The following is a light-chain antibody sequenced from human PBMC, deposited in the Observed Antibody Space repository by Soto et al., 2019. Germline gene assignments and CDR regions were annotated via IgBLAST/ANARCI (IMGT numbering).Light chain of an antibody. V-gene: IGKV1-5*01. CDR3: QQYNSYSWT. CDR2: DAS. CDR1: QSISSW. J-gene: IGKJ1*01. Sequence: DLQMTQSPSSASASVGDTVTITCRASQSISSWLAWYQQKPGKAPKLLIYDASSLESGVPSRFSGSGSGTEFTLTISSLQPDDFATYYCQQYNSYSWTFGQGTKVEIK.